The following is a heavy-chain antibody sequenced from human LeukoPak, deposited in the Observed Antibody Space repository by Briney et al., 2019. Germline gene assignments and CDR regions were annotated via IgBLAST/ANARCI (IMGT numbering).Heavy chain of an antibody. V-gene: IGHV4-34*01. CDR2: INHSGST. Sequence: PSETLSLTCAVYGGSFSGYYWSWIRQPPGKGLEWIGEINHSGSTNYNPSLKSRVTISVDTSKNQFSLKLSSVTAADTAVYCCAISPRYCSSTSCYIYYYYGMDVWGQGTTVTVSS. CDR1: GGSFSGYY. D-gene: IGHD2-2*02. J-gene: IGHJ6*02. CDR3: AISPRYCSSTSCYIYYYYGMDV.